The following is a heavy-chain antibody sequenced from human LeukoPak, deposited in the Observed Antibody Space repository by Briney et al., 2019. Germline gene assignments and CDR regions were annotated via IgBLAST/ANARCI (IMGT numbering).Heavy chain of an antibody. CDR3: AKYSGYDLDYFDY. Sequence: GGSLRLSCAASGFTFSSYAMSWVRQAPGKGLEWVSAISGNGGSTYYADSVKVRFTISRDNSKNTLYLQMNSLRAEDTAVYYCAKYSGYDLDYFDYWGQGTLVTVSS. V-gene: IGHV3-23*01. CDR1: GFTFSSYA. CDR2: ISGNGGST. J-gene: IGHJ4*02. D-gene: IGHD5-12*01.